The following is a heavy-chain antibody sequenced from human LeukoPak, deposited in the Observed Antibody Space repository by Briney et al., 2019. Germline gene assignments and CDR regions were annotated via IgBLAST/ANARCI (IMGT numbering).Heavy chain of an antibody. CDR3: ARAGYSSGWYDGYYYYMDV. D-gene: IGHD6-19*01. CDR1: GYTFTSYG. Sequence: ASVKVSCKASGYTFTSYGIGWVRQAPGQGLEWMGWISAYNGNTNYAQKLQGRVTMTTDTSTSTAYMELRSLRSDDTAVYYCARAGYSSGWYDGYYYYMDVWGKGTTVTLSS. J-gene: IGHJ6*03. V-gene: IGHV1-18*01. CDR2: ISAYNGNT.